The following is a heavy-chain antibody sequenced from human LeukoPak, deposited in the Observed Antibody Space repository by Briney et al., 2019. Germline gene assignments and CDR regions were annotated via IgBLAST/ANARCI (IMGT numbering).Heavy chain of an antibody. V-gene: IGHV3-21*01. J-gene: IGHJ3*02. CDR2: IDTTTSYK. D-gene: IGHD3-10*01. CDR1: GFTFSTHG. CDR3: ARGRSITILRGVAISDGFDI. Sequence: GGSLRLSCAASGFTFSTHGMNWVRQAPGKGLEWVSFIDTTTSYKYYADSVKGRFTISRDNAKNSLYLQMSSLRADDTAFYYCARGRSITILRGVAISDGFDIWGQGTMVTVSS.